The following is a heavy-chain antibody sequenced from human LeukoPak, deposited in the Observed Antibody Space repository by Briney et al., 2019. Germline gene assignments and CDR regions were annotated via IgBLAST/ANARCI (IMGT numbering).Heavy chain of an antibody. CDR3: AREPYSSGWFDY. CDR1: GFTFSTYA. Sequence: GGSLRLSCAASGFTFSTYAMSWVRQAPGKGLEWVSAISGSGDSTYYADSVRGRFTISRDNSENTLYLQMSSLRADDTAVYYCAREPYSSGWFDYWGQGTLVTVSS. CDR2: ISGSGDST. V-gene: IGHV3-23*01. J-gene: IGHJ5*01. D-gene: IGHD6-19*01.